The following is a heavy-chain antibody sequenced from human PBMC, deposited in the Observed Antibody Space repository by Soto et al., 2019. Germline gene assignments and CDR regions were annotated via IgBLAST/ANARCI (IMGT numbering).Heavy chain of an antibody. V-gene: IGHV4-59*01. CDR3: ARAPTKYDILTGYYSLIDKYNWFDP. CDR1: GGSISSYY. CDR2: IYYSGST. D-gene: IGHD3-9*01. Sequence: SETLSLTCTVSGGSISSYYWSWIRQPQGKGLEWIGYIYYSGSTNYNPSLKSRVTISVDTSKNQFSLKLSSVTTADPAVYYCARAPTKYDILTGYYSLIDKYNWFDPWGQGTLVTVSS. J-gene: IGHJ5*02.